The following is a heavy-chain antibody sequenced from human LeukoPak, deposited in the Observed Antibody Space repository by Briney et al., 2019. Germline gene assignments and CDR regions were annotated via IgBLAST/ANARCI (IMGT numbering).Heavy chain of an antibody. V-gene: IGHV1-2*02. CDR3: ARERGDSSSVNWFDP. CDR2: INPNSGGT. D-gene: IGHD6-6*01. CDR1: GYTFTSYT. J-gene: IGHJ5*02. Sequence: ASVKVSCKASGYTFTSYTLHWVRQAPGQGLEWMGWINPNSGGTNYAQKFQGRVTMTRDTSISTAYMELSRLRSDDTAVYYCARERGDSSSVNWFDPWGQGTLVTVSS.